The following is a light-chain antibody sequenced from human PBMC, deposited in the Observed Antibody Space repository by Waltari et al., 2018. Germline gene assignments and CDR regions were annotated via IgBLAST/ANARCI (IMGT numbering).Light chain of an antibody. CDR1: QGINGY. Sequence: DIQMTQSPSSLSASVGDRVTITCRASQGINGYLAWFQRKPGRAPKSLIKAASSWQSGVPSRFSGSGSGTDFTLTISSLQPEDSGTYYCQHYSNYPFTFGPGTKVDVK. V-gene: IGKV1-16*01. J-gene: IGKJ3*01. CDR3: QHYSNYPFT. CDR2: AAS.